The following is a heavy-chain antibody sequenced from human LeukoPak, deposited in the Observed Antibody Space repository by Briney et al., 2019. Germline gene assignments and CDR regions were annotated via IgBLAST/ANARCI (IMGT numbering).Heavy chain of an antibody. CDR3: ARQVVPAAMSFSYYYYMDV. V-gene: IGHV1-69*02. D-gene: IGHD2-2*01. CDR1: GGTFSSYT. CDR2: IIPILGIA. J-gene: IGHJ6*03. Sequence: SVKVSCKASGGTFSSYTISWVRQAPGQGLEWMGRIIPILGIANYAQEFQGRVTITADKSTSTAYMELSSLRSEDTAVYYCARQVVPAAMSFSYYYYMDVWGKGTTVTVSS.